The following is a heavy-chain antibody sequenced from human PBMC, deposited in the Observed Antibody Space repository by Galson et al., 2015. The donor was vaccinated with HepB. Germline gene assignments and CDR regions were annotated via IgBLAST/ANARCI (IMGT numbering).Heavy chain of an antibody. V-gene: IGHV3-74*01. CDR2: INGDGSSR. CDR1: GFTFSSYW. CDR3: TRDSRYDDFCSGSDC. D-gene: IGHD3-3*01. Sequence: SLRLSCAASGFTFSSYWMHWVRQVPGKGLVWVSRINGDGSSRSYADSVKGRFTISRDNDQSTLYLQMNSLRADDTAVYFCTRDSRYDDFCSGSDCWGQGTLVTVSS. J-gene: IGHJ4*02.